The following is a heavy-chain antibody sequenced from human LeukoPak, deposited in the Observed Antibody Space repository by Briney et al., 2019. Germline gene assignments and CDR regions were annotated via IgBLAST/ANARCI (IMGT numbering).Heavy chain of an antibody. D-gene: IGHD3-3*01. CDR2: IYYSGSN. V-gene: IGHV4-59*12. CDR1: GGSISSYY. J-gene: IGHJ5*02. CDR3: TRSPRYDFWSGYEEYNWFDP. Sequence: SETLSLTCTVSGGSISSYYWSWIRQPPGKGLEWIGYIYYSGSNNYNPSLKSRVTISVDTSKNQFSLKLSSVTAADTAVYYCTRSPRYDFWSGYEEYNWFDPWGQGTLVTVSS.